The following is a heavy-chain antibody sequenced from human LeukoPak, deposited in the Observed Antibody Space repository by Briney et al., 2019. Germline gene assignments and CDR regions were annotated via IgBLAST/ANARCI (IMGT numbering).Heavy chain of an antibody. V-gene: IGHV3-23*01. CDR2: ISPRGDIT. CDR3: AKDDDWGRFNH. Sequence: GGALRLSCAASGFSFRSHGMNWVRQAPGKGLEWVSGISPRGDITYYKDSVRGRFTISRDNFKNTVSLQLNSLRAEDTAMYYCAKDDDWGRFNHWGQGTLVTVSS. CDR1: GFSFRSHG. J-gene: IGHJ1*01. D-gene: IGHD3-16*01.